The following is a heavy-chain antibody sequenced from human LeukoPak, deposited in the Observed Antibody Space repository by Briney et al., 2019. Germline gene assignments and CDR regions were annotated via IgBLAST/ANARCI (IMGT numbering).Heavy chain of an antibody. CDR2: IKQDGSEK. V-gene: IGHV3-7*01. CDR1: GFTFSSYW. Sequence: GGCLRLSCAASGFTFSSYWMSWVRQAPGKGLEWVANIKQDGSEKYYVDSVKGRFTISRDNAKNSLYLQMNSLRAEDTAVYYCARDHELRYYYDSSGYYGMDVWGQGTTVTVSS. CDR3: ARDHELRYYYDSSGYYGMDV. D-gene: IGHD3-22*01. J-gene: IGHJ6*02.